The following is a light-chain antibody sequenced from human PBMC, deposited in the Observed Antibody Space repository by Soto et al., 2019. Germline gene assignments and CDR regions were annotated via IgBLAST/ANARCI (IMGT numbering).Light chain of an antibody. Sequence: QSVLTQPASVSGSPGQSITISCTGTSSDVGGYNYVSWYQQHPGKAPKLMIYEVSSRPSGVSNRFSGSKSGNTASLTISGLQAEDEADYYCSSYKSSSNYVFGTGTKVTVL. CDR2: EVS. CDR3: SSYKSSSNYV. CDR1: SSDVGGYNY. V-gene: IGLV2-14*01. J-gene: IGLJ1*01.